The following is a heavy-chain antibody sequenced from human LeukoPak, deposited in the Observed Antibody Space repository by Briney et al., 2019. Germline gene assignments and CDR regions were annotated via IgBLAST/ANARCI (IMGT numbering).Heavy chain of an antibody. CDR2: ISYSGST. CDR1: GGSISSYY. J-gene: IGHJ4*02. D-gene: IGHD3-10*01. Sequence: NSSETLSLTCTVSGGSISSYYWSWIRQPPGKGLEWIGYISYSGSTNSNPSLKSRVTLSVDTSKNQFSLKLSSVTAADTAVYYCARGPPRGRFGELSFDYWGQGTLVTVSS. CDR3: ARGPPRGRFGELSFDY. V-gene: IGHV4-59*08.